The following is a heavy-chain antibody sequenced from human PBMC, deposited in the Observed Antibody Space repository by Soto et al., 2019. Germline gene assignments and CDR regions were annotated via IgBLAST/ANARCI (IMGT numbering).Heavy chain of an antibody. Sequence: PSDTLSLTCTVSGVSISSGDYYWSWIRQPPGKGLEWIGYIYYSGSTYYNPSLKSRVTISVDTSKNQFSLKLSSVTAADTAVYYCARSGPSTVTSFDYWGQGTLVTVSS. CDR2: IYYSGST. CDR1: GVSISSGDYY. J-gene: IGHJ4*02. CDR3: ARSGPSTVTSFDY. D-gene: IGHD4-17*01. V-gene: IGHV4-30-4*01.